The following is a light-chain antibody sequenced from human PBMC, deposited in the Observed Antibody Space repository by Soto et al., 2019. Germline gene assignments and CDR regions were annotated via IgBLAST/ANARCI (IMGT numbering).Light chain of an antibody. J-gene: IGLJ1*01. CDR3: SSYTSSSTSV. CDR2: DVS. CDR1: SSDVGGYNY. Sequence: QSALTQPASVSGSPGQSITISCTGTSSDVGGYNYVSWYQQHPGKAPKLMIYDVSNRPSGVSNRFSGSKSGNTASLTISGLQAEDEADSYCSSYTSSSTSVFGTGTKLTVL. V-gene: IGLV2-14*01.